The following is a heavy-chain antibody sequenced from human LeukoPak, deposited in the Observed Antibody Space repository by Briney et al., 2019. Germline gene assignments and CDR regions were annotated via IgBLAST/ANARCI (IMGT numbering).Heavy chain of an antibody. CDR3: AKDRWDGYNQYYFDY. Sequence: GGSLRLSCAASGFTFSSYWMHWVRQAPGKGLVWVSRIQNDGSNTTYADSVKGRFTISRDNAKNTLYLQMNSLTAADTAVYYCAKDRWDGYNQYYFDYWGQGTLVTVSS. J-gene: IGHJ4*02. CDR2: IQNDGSNT. V-gene: IGHV3-74*01. D-gene: IGHD5-24*01. CDR1: GFTFSSYW.